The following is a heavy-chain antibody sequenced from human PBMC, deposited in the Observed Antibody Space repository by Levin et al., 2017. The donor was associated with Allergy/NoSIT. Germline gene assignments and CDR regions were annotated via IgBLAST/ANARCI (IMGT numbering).Heavy chain of an antibody. D-gene: IGHD5/OR15-5a*01. CDR3: ARSPNTQYSHTSTYYWFDH. J-gene: IGHJ5*02. CDR1: GYSFRDYY. V-gene: IGHV1-2*04. Sequence: ASVKVSCRTSGYSFRDYYIYWVRQAPGQGLEWVGWINPNSGDTNYAQRYQGWVTMTSDTPTSTAYMELARLRSDDTAVYYCARSPNTQYSHTSTYYWFDHGGQGTLVTVSS. CDR2: INPNSGDT.